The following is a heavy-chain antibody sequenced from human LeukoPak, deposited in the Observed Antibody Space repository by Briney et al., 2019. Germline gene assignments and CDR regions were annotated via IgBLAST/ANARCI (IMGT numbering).Heavy chain of an antibody. J-gene: IGHJ4*02. D-gene: IGHD2-15*01. CDR3: ARGLRCGSGGSCYSQYYFDY. V-gene: IGHV4-4*07. CDR2: IYTSGST. Sequence: SETLSLTCTVSGGSISSYYWSWIRQPAGKGLEWIGRIYTSGSTNYNPSLKSRVTMSVDTSKNQFSLKLSSVTAADTAVYYCARGLRCGSGGSCYSQYYFDYWGQGTLVTVSS. CDR1: GGSISSYY.